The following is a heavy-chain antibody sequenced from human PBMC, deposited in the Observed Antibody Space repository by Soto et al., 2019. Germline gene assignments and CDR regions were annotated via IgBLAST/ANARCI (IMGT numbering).Heavy chain of an antibody. CDR1: GYSFTTYW. D-gene: IGHD2-15*01. Sequence: GESLKISCKGSGYSFTTYWIAWVRQMPGKGLEWMGIIYPDDSDTTYSPSFQGQVTFSADKSITTLYLQWSSLKDSDSAMYYRASHGFCSGGRCYSSYYYGIDVWRQGTTAPVS. V-gene: IGHV5-51*01. CDR3: ASHGFCSGGRCYSSYYYGIDV. CDR2: IYPDDSDT. J-gene: IGHJ6*02.